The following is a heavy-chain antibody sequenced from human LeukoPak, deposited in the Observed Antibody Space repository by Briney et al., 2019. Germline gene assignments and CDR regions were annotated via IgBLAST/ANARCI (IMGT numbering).Heavy chain of an antibody. J-gene: IGHJ5*02. CDR3: ARARSMMDWFDP. V-gene: IGHV3-23*01. CDR2: IRGTGIIT. D-gene: IGHD3-16*01. CDR1: GFSFTNFV. Sequence: GGSLRLSCAAAGFSFTNFVMSWVRQAPGKGLEWVSGIRGTGIITYYADSVKGRFTISRDNSKNTLYLQMNSLRAEDTAIYYCARARSMMDWFDPWGQGTLVTVSS.